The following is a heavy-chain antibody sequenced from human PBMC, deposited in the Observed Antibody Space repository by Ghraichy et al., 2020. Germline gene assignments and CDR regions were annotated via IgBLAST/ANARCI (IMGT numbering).Heavy chain of an antibody. CDR2: IKEDGSEK. Sequence: GESLNISCAASGFTFSNYWMTWVRQAPGKGLEWVANIKEDGSEKNYVDSVKGRFTISRDNAKNSLYMQMNSLRVDDTAVYYCARSGSEHDYWGQGTLVTVSS. V-gene: IGHV3-7*03. J-gene: IGHJ4*02. D-gene: IGHD1-26*01. CDR1: GFTFSNYW. CDR3: ARSGSEHDY.